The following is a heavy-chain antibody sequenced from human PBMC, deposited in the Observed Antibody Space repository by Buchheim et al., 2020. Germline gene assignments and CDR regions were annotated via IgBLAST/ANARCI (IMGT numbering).Heavy chain of an antibody. CDR3: AKAPFIPYGLEEGGRAFDY. J-gene: IGHJ4*02. CDR2: ISYDGSNK. D-gene: IGHD3-10*01. V-gene: IGHV3-30*18. Sequence: QVQLVESGGGVVQPGRSLRLSCAASGFTFSSYGMHWVRQAPGKGLEWVAVISYDGSNKYYADSVKGRFTISRDNSKNTLYLQMNSLRAEDTAVYYCAKAPFIPYGLEEGGRAFDYWGQGTL. CDR1: GFTFSSYG.